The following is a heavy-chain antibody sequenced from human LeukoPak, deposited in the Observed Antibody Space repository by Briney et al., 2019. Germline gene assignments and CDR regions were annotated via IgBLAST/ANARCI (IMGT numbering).Heavy chain of an antibody. V-gene: IGHV1-18*01. CDR3: ARVNYYYDTSGSGAFDI. CDR1: GYTFTTYG. CDR2: ISAYNGNT. Sequence: GPVKVSCKASGYTFTTYGISWVRQAPGQGLEWMGWISAYNGNTNYAQKVQGRVIVTTGTSTSTAYMELRSLRSDDTAVYYCARVNYYYDTSGSGAFDIWGQGTVVTVSS. D-gene: IGHD3-22*01. J-gene: IGHJ3*02.